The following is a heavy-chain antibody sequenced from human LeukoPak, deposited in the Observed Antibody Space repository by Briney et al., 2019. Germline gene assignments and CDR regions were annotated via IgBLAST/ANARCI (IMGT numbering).Heavy chain of an antibody. J-gene: IGHJ4*02. CDR1: GFPFRRYS. Sequence: GGSLRLSFAASGFPFRRYSMNWVRQAPGKGLEWVSYISSSSSTVYYADSLKGRFTISRDNAKNSLYLQMNSLRDEDTAVYYCARAQTYYDSGRYLYWGQGTLVTVSS. V-gene: IGHV3-48*02. CDR3: ARAQTYYDSGRYLY. CDR2: ISSSSSTV. D-gene: IGHD3-10*01.